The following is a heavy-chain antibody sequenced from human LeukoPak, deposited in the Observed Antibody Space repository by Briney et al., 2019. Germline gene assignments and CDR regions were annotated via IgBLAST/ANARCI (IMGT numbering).Heavy chain of an antibody. J-gene: IGHJ4*02. Sequence: PSETLSLTCTVSGGSISSGSYYWSWIRQPAGKGLEWIGRIYTSGSTNYNPSLKSRVTISVDTSKNQFSLKLSSVTAADTAVYYCAREAARLYDFDYWGQGTLVTVSS. CDR1: GGSISSGSYY. CDR2: IYTSGST. V-gene: IGHV4-61*02. D-gene: IGHD6-6*01. CDR3: AREAARLYDFDY.